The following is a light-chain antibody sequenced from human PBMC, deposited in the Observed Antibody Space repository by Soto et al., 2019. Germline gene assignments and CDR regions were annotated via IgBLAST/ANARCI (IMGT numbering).Light chain of an antibody. CDR1: SSDIGAYDY. CDR3: CSFAGSYTYV. CDR2: DVS. V-gene: IGLV2-11*01. J-gene: IGLJ1*01. Sequence: QSVLTQPASLSGSPGQSITISCTGTSSDIGAYDYVSWFQQHPGKAPKLIIYDVSERPSGVPDRFSGSKFGNTASLAISGLQAEDEADYSCCSFAGSYTYVFGTGTKVTVL.